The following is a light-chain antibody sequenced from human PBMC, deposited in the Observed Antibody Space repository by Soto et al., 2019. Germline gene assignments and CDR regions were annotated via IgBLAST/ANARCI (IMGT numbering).Light chain of an antibody. J-gene: IGLJ1*01. Sequence: QSVLTQSPSASASLGASVKLTCTLSSGHSSYAIAWHQQQPEKGPRYLMKLNSDGSHSTGDGIPDRFSGSSSGAERYLTIASLQSEDEADYYCQTWGTGIQVFGTGTKVTVL. CDR2: LNSDGSH. CDR3: QTWGTGIQV. CDR1: SGHSSYA. V-gene: IGLV4-69*01.